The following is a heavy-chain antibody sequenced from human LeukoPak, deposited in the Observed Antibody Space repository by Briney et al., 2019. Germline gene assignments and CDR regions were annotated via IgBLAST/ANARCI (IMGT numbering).Heavy chain of an antibody. D-gene: IGHD4-17*01. CDR2: IKQDGSEK. Sequence: GGSLRLSCAASGFTFSSYWMSWVRQTPGKGLEWVANIKQDGSEKYYVDSVKGRFTISRDNAKNSLYLQMNSLRAEDTAVYYCAREKTTVTTPWFDPWGQGTLVTVSS. CDR3: AREKTTVTTPWFDP. V-gene: IGHV3-7*01. CDR1: GFTFSSYW. J-gene: IGHJ5*02.